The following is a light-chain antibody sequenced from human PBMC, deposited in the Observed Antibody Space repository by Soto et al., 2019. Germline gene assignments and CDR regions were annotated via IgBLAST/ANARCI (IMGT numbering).Light chain of an antibody. CDR2: DVS. V-gene: IGLV2-14*01. CDR3: TYYTTSFTVV. Sequence: QSALTQPASVSGSPGQSITISCTGTGEDVGAYQYLSWYQHFPGKAPRLIIYDVSDRPSGVPNRFSGSKSGNTASLSISGLLPEDEADYYCTYYTTSFTVVFGGGTKVTVL. CDR1: GEDVGAYQY. J-gene: IGLJ2*01.